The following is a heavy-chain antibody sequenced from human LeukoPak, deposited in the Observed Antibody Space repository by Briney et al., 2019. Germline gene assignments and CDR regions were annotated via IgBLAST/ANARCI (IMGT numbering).Heavy chain of an antibody. Sequence: GASVKVSRKASGGTFSSYAISWVRQAPGQGLESMGRIFPIFGTANYAQKFQGRVTITADKSTSTAYMELSSLRSEDTAVYYCARGPIVVVTAANFDYWGQGTLVTVSS. CDR3: ARGPIVVVTAANFDY. D-gene: IGHD2-21*02. CDR1: GGTFSSYA. J-gene: IGHJ4*02. V-gene: IGHV1-69*06. CDR2: IFPIFGTA.